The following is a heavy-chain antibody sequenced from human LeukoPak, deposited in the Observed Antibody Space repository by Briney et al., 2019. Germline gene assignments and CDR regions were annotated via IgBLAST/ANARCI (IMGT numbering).Heavy chain of an antibody. V-gene: IGHV4-34*01. Sequence: TSETLSLTCAVYGGSFSGYYWSWIRQPPGKGLEWIGEINHSGSTNYNPSLKSRVTISVDTSKNQFSLKLSSVTAADAAVYYCARGLPYYDSSGYDRAYFDCWGQGTLVTVSS. D-gene: IGHD3-22*01. CDR2: INHSGST. CDR3: ARGLPYYDSSGYDRAYFDC. J-gene: IGHJ4*02. CDR1: GGSFSGYY.